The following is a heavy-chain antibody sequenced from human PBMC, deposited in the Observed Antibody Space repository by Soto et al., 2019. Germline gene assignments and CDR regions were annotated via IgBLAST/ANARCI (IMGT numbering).Heavy chain of an antibody. CDR3: AKEYSTSFDY. D-gene: IGHD6-6*01. V-gene: IGHV3-23*01. J-gene: IGHJ4*02. CDR1: GFSFSNYA. Sequence: GGSLRLSCAASGFSFSNYAMNWVRQAPGKGLEWVSAISAGGSNTNYADSVKGRFTISSDNSKNTLYLQMNGLRADDTAVYYCAKEYSTSFDYWGQGTPFTVSS. CDR2: ISAGGSNT.